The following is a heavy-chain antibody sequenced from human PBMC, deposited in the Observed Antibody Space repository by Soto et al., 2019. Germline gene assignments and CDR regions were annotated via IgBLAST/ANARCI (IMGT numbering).Heavy chain of an antibody. CDR3: ARSGGIYDFWSGYYTNYYYYYYMDV. CDR1: GYTFTSYY. V-gene: IGHV1-2*02. Sequence: ASVKVSCKASGYTFTSYYMHWVRQAPGQWLEWMGWINPNSGSTTYAQKFQGRVTMTRYTPISTAYMELSSLRSEDTAVYYCARSGGIYDFWSGYYTNYYYYYYMDVWGKGTTVTVSS. D-gene: IGHD3-3*01. J-gene: IGHJ6*03. CDR2: INPNSGST.